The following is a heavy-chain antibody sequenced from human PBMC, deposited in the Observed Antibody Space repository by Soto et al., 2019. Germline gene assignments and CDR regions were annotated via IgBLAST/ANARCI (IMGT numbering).Heavy chain of an antibody. V-gene: IGHV3-33*01. Sequence: QVQLVESGRGVVQPGRSLRLSCAASGFTFSSYGMHWVRQAPGKGLEWVAVIWYDGSNKYYADSVKGRFTISRDNSKNTLYLQMNSLRAEDTAVYYCARDGYGPNWFDTWGQGTLVTVSS. CDR3: ARDGYGPNWFDT. CDR1: GFTFSSYG. J-gene: IGHJ5*02. CDR2: IWYDGSNK. D-gene: IGHD6-13*01.